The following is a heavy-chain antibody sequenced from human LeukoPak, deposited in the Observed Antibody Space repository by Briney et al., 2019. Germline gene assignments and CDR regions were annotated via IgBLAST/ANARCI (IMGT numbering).Heavy chain of an antibody. V-gene: IGHV1-8*01. Sequence: ASVKVSCKASGYTFTSYDINWVRQATGQGLEWMGWMNPNSGNTGYAQKFQGRVTMTRYTSISTAYMELSSLRSEDTAVYYCARGPSSSWYFTIGYYYYYMDVWGKGTTVTVSS. CDR3: ARGPSSSWYFTIGYYYYYMDV. J-gene: IGHJ6*03. D-gene: IGHD6-13*01. CDR1: GYTFTSYD. CDR2: MNPNSGNT.